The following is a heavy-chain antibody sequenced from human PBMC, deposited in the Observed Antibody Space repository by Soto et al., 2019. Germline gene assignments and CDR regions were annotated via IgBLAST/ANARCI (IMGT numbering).Heavy chain of an antibody. CDR2: ISSSSSYI. J-gene: IGHJ6*02. Sequence: PVGSLRLSCAASGFTFSSYSMNWVRQAPGKGLEWVSSISSSSSYIYYADSVKGRFTISRDNAKNSLYLQMNSLRAEDTAVYYCAREKEQPMVPPPYYYGMDVCGQGTTVTV. D-gene: IGHD6-13*01. CDR1: GFTFSSYS. CDR3: AREKEQPMVPPPYYYGMDV. V-gene: IGHV3-21*01.